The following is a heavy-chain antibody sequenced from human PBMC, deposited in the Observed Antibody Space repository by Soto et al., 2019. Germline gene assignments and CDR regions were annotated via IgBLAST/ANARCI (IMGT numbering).Heavy chain of an antibody. J-gene: IGHJ5*02. Sequence: SETLSLTCAVYGGSFSGYYWSWIRQPPGKGLEWIGEINHSGSTNYNPSLKSRVTISVDTSKNQFSLKLSSVTAADTAVYYCARDLAHWIAAAGTEGWFDPWGQGTLVTVSS. CDR2: INHSGST. CDR3: ARDLAHWIAAAGTEGWFDP. V-gene: IGHV4-34*01. CDR1: GGSFSGYY. D-gene: IGHD6-13*01.